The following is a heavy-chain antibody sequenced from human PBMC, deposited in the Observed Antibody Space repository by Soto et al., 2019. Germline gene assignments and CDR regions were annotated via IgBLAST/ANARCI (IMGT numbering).Heavy chain of an antibody. Sequence: SETLSLTCAVSGYSISSGFSWGWIRQPPGKGLEWIGSIDHSGSTHYNASLKIRLSISLDTSKNQFSLKLRSVTAADTAVYYCARDNYSTPEWLFSQGPYYFDYWGQGTLVTVS. CDR3: ARDNYSTPEWLFSQGPYYFDY. CDR1: GYSISSGFS. CDR2: IDHSGST. J-gene: IGHJ4*02. D-gene: IGHD3-3*01. V-gene: IGHV4-38-2*02.